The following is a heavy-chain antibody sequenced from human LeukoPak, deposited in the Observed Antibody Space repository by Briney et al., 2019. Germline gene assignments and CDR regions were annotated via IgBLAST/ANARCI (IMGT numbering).Heavy chain of an antibody. J-gene: IGHJ4*02. D-gene: IGHD3-10*01. Sequence: GGSLRLSSAASGFTFSSYSMNWVRQAPGKGLEWVSSISSSSYIYYADSVKGRFTISRDNAKNSLYLQMNSLRAEDTAVYYCARDFDGSGSYFDYWGQGTLVTVSS. CDR2: ISSSSYI. V-gene: IGHV3-21*01. CDR3: ARDFDGSGSYFDY. CDR1: GFTFSSYS.